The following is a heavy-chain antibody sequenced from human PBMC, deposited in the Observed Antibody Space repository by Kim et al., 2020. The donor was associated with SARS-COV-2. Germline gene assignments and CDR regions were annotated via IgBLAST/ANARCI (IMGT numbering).Heavy chain of an antibody. J-gene: IGHJ4*01. CDR1: GDSVSSNSAA. V-gene: IGHV6-1*01. CDR2: TFYRSKWYN. D-gene: IGHD6-19*01. Sequence: SQTLSLTCAISGDSVSSNSAAWNWIRQSPSSGLEWLGRTFYRSKWYNDYAVSVKRRITINPDTSKNQFSLQLNSVTPEDKAVYYCAREQAYSSGWTTHGTFDYWGHGTLVTVSS. CDR3: AREQAYSSGWTTHGTFDY.